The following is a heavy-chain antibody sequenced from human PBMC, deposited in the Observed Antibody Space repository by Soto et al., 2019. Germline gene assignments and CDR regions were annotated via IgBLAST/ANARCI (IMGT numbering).Heavy chain of an antibody. D-gene: IGHD3-22*01. Sequence: QVQLVESGGGVVQPGRSLSLSCAASGFSFSDYPMHWVRQAPGKGLEWVASISSTGMKEYYGDSVKGRLTISRDSSKNTLYLRMSSLRAEDTAVYYCARESWYSDSSGNYFSNYFDSWGQGTLVTVSS. V-gene: IGHV3-30*04. CDR2: ISSTGMKE. J-gene: IGHJ4*02. CDR3: ARESWYSDSSGNYFSNYFDS. CDR1: GFSFSDYP.